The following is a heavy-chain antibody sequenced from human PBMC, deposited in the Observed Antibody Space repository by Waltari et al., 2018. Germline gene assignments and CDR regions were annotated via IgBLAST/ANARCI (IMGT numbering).Heavy chain of an antibody. CDR1: GFTFPDYW. J-gene: IGHJ4*02. CDR3: TTDQGDSYTFYSFDY. CDR2: IKTQSDGGGAT. Sequence: EVHLVESGGGLVQPGGSIRLSCAASGFTFPDYWRSWVRQAPGKGLEWIARIKTQSDGGGATYYAAPVTGRFTVSRDDSKNMLYLQMSSLKTEDTAMYYCTTDQGDSYTFYSFDYWGQGTLVTVSS. V-gene: IGHV3-15*01. D-gene: IGHD3-16*02.